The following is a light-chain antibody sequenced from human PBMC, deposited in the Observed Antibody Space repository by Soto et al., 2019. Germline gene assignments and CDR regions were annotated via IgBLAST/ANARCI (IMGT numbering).Light chain of an antibody. V-gene: IGKV3-11*01. CDR3: QQRTNWPFT. Sequence: LTQSPASLSLSPGERATLSCRASQTVGISLAWYQHKPGQPPRLLIYNASKWATGIPARFGGSGSGTDFTLTISSLEPYDFAVYYCQQRTNWPFTFGRGTKVDIK. CDR2: NAS. CDR1: QTVGIS. J-gene: IGKJ3*01.